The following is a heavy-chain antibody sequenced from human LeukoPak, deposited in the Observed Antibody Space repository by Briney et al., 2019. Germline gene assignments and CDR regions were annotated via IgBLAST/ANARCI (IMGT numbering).Heavy chain of an antibody. Sequence: SGGSLRLSCAASGFTISGYWMSWVRQAPGRGLEWVASIKQDGTEKYYVDSVKGRFTVSRDNAENSLYLQMNSLRAEDTAEYYCASSNWNYGWFDPWGQGTLVTVSS. CDR1: GFTISGYW. CDR2: IKQDGTEK. V-gene: IGHV3-7*03. D-gene: IGHD1-7*01. J-gene: IGHJ5*02. CDR3: ASSNWNYGWFDP.